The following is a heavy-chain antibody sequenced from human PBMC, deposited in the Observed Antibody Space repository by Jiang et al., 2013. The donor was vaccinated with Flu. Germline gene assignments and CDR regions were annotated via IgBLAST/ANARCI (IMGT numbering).Heavy chain of an antibody. Sequence: GSGLVKPSQTLSLTCTVSGGSISSGSYYWSWIRQPAGKGLEWIGRIYTSGSTNYNPSLKSRVTISVDTSKNQFSLKLSSVTAADTAVYYCARSGATYYYDSSGWGAFDIWGQ. CDR1: GGSISSGSYY. D-gene: IGHD3-22*01. CDR3: ARSGATYYYDSSGWGAFDI. J-gene: IGHJ3*02. CDR2: IYTSGST. V-gene: IGHV4-61*02.